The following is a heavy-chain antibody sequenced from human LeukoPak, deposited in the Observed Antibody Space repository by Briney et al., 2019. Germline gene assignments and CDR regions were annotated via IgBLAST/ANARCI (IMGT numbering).Heavy chain of an antibody. V-gene: IGHV1-2*02. CDR2: INPNSGGT. Sequence: ASVKVSRKASGYTVTGYHMHWVRQAPGQGLEWMGWINPNSGGTNYAQKFQGRVTMTRDTSISTAYMELSRLRSDDTAVYYCARVTNGGYDSGNFDYWGQGTLVTVSS. CDR1: GYTVTGYH. J-gene: IGHJ4*02. D-gene: IGHD5-12*01. CDR3: ARVTNGGYDSGNFDY.